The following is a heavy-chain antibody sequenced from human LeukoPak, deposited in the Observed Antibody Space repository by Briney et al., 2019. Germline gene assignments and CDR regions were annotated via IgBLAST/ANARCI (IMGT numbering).Heavy chain of an antibody. CDR1: GYSFTSNW. CDR2: IFPGDSDT. J-gene: IGHJ6*02. CDR3: TRLQFYDILTGYYIRENGMDV. Sequence: GGSLKISSKGSGYSFTSNWIGWVRQMPGKSVEWMGIIFPGDSDTRYSPSFQGQVNISADKSISTAYLQWSSLNASDTSMYYCTRLQFYDILTGYYIRENGMDVWGQGTTVTVSS. D-gene: IGHD3-9*01. V-gene: IGHV5-51*01.